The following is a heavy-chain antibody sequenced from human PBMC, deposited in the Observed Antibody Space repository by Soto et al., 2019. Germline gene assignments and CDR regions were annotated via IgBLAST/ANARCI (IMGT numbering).Heavy chain of an antibody. CDR2: IHPRDSET. CDR3: ARRIDYDSSSSGV. CDR1: GYSFTNFW. V-gene: IGHV5-51*01. Sequence: PGESLKISCKTSGYSFTNFWIGWVRQMPGKGLEWVGIIHPRDSETTYSPSFQGQVTISVDKSASTAYLQWTSLKASDSAVYYCARRIDYDSSSSGVWGQGTLVTVSS. D-gene: IGHD3-16*01. J-gene: IGHJ1*01.